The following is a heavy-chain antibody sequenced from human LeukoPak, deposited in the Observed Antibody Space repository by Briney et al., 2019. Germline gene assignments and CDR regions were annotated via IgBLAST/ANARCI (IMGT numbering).Heavy chain of an antibody. Sequence: GGSLRLSCAASGFTFSDYYMSWIRKAPGKGLEWVSYISSSGSTIYYADSVIGRLTISRDNAKNSLYLQMKSLRAEDTAVYDCARGSEYFQHWGQGTLVTVSS. J-gene: IGHJ1*01. V-gene: IGHV3-11*04. CDR1: GFTFSDYY. CDR2: ISSSGSTI. CDR3: ARGSEYFQH.